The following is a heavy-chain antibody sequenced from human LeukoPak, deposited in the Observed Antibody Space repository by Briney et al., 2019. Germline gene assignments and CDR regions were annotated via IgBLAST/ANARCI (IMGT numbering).Heavy chain of an antibody. Sequence: WASVKVSCKASQYSFSDYAIHWVRQAPGQRLEWMGWIDAGNGRTKYSQSFQGRLTIIRDTSATTAYMELSGLTSEDTATYYCARGRLTDVARGSYYFDYWGQGTLVSVST. CDR2: IDAGNGRT. D-gene: IGHD3-10*01. CDR3: ARGRLTDVARGSYYFDY. J-gene: IGHJ4*02. CDR1: QYSFSDYA. V-gene: IGHV1-3*01.